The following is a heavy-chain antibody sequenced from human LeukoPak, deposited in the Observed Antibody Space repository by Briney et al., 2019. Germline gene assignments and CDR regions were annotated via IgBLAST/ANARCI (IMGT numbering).Heavy chain of an antibody. V-gene: IGHV3-20*04. J-gene: IGHJ3*02. CDR3: ARGSRFGVVGRDAFDI. CDR2: INWNGGST. CDR1: GFTFDDYG. Sequence: GGSLRLSCAASGFTFDDYGMSWVRQAPGKGLKWVSGINWNGGSTGYADSVKGRFTISRDSAKNSLYLQVNSLRAEDTAVYYCARGSRFGVVGRDAFDIWGQGTVVTVSS. D-gene: IGHD3-3*01.